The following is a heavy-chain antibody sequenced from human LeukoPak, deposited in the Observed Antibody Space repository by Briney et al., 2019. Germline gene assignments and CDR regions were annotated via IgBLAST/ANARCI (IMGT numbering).Heavy chain of an antibody. CDR2: INHDGSEK. V-gene: IGHV3-7*03. J-gene: IGHJ6*02. D-gene: IGHD6-13*01. CDR1: GFNSAPDW. CDR3: AKDLEQQTRSSYYYYGMDV. Sequence: GGSLRLSCAHSGFNSAPDWLTWVRQAPGKGLEWVAIINHDGSEKLYVDSVKGRFAISRDNTKNSVYLQMNSLRAEDTAVYYCAKDLEQQTRSSYYYYGMDVWGQGTTVTVSS.